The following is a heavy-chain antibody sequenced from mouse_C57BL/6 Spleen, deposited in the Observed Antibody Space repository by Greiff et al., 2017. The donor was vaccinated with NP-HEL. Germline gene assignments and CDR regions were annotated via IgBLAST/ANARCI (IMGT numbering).Heavy chain of an antibody. CDR2: IYPRSGNT. J-gene: IGHJ3*01. V-gene: IGHV1-81*01. Sequence: VQLQQSGAELARPGASVKLSCKASGYTFTSYGISWVKQRTGQGLEWIGEIYPRSGNTYYNEKFKGKATLTADKSSSTAYMELRSLTSEDSAVYFCARGDYYGSTSWGFAYWGQGTLVTVSA. CDR1: GYTFTSYG. CDR3: ARGDYYGSTSWGFAY. D-gene: IGHD1-1*01.